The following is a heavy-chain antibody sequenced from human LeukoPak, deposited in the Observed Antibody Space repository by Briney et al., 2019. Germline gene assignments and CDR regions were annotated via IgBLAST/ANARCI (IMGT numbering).Heavy chain of an antibody. CDR1: GGSFSGYY. CDR3: ARVPESVGINYFDY. V-gene: IGHV4-34*01. D-gene: IGHD1-26*01. CDR2: INHRGST. Sequence: SETLSLTCAVYGGSFSGYYWSWIRQPPGRGLEWIGEINHRGSTNRNSSLKSRVTISVDTSKNQFSLKVTSVIAADTAVYYCARVPESVGINYFDYWGQGILVTVSS. J-gene: IGHJ4*02.